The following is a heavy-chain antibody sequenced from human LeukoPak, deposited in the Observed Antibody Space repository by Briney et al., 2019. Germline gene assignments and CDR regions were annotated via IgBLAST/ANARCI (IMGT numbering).Heavy chain of an antibody. J-gene: IGHJ5*02. CDR3: ARGRITTTSNWFGP. V-gene: IGHV4-59*11. CDR2: IYYSGST. CDR1: GGSISSHY. D-gene: IGHD3-3*01. Sequence: NPSETLSLTCTVSGGSISSHYWSWIRQPPGKGLEWIGYIYYSGSTNYNPSLKSRVTISVDTSKNQFSLKLSSVTAADTAVYYCARGRITTTSNWFGPWGQGTLVIVSS.